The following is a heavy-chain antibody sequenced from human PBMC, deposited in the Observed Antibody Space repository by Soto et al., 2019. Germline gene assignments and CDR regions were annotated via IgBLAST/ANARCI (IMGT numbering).Heavy chain of an antibody. CDR2: MNHNSSNT. Sequence: QVQLLQSGAEVKKPAASVNVSCNASGYTFTSYDISWVRQATGQGLEWMGWMNHNSSNTCYAQKLQGRVTMTRNTSINTAYMELSSLRSEDTAVYYCARVVMVRGVLDYWGQGTLVTVSS. J-gene: IGHJ4*02. CDR3: ARVVMVRGVLDY. CDR1: GYTFTSYD. V-gene: IGHV1-8*01. D-gene: IGHD3-10*01.